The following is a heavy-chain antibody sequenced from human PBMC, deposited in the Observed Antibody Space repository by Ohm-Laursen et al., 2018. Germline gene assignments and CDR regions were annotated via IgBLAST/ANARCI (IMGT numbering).Heavy chain of an antibody. Sequence: TLSLTCTVSGGSISGYYWTWIRQPPGKGLEWIGYISHSGSTNYNSSLKSRVTISLDTSRNQFSPKLSSVTAADTAVYYCARLGKSSGTDYWGQGALVTVSS. D-gene: IGHD3-22*01. CDR1: GGSISGYY. J-gene: IGHJ4*02. V-gene: IGHV4-59*08. CDR2: ISHSGST. CDR3: ARLGKSSGTDY.